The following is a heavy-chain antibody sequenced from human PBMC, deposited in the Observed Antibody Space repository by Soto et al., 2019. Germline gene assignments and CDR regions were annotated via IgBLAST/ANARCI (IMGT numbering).Heavy chain of an antibody. V-gene: IGHV3-33*01. CDR1: GFTFSSYG. CDR3: ASFNDYGDYVEGY. Sequence: QVQLVESGGGVVQPGRSLRLSCAASGFTFSSYGMHWVRQAPGKGLEWVAVIWYDGSNKYYADSVKGRFTISRDNSKNTLYLQMNSLRAEDTAVYYCASFNDYGDYVEGYWGQGTLVTVSS. J-gene: IGHJ4*02. CDR2: IWYDGSNK. D-gene: IGHD4-17*01.